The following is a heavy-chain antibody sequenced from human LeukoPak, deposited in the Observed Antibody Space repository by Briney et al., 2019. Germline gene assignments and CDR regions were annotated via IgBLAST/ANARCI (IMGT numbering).Heavy chain of an antibody. CDR1: GYTFTSYD. J-gene: IGHJ5*02. D-gene: IGHD2-2*01. CDR2: MNPNSGNT. Sequence: GASVKVSCKASGYTFTSYDINWVRQATGQGLEWMGWMNPNSGNTGYAQKFQGRVTITRNTSISTAYMELSSLRSEDTAVYYCARGGDIVVVPAVYWFDPWGQGTLVTVSS. CDR3: ARGGDIVVVPAVYWFDP. V-gene: IGHV1-8*03.